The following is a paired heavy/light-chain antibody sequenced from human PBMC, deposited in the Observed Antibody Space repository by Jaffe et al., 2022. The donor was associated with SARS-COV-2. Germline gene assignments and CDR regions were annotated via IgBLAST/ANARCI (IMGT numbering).Heavy chain of an antibody. J-gene: IGHJ4*02. Sequence: EVQLEESGGGLVHPGGSLRLSCAASGFTFSDYWMSWVRQAPGKGLEWVADITGNGNEKYYVDSVMGRFTISRDNAKNSLYLQMNSLRADDTAVYYCATFHLAWGQGTLVTVSS. CDR2: ITGNGNEK. CDR1: GFTFSDYW. CDR3: ATFHLA. V-gene: IGHV3-7*02.
Light chain of an antibody. CDR1: SNNVGHQG. CDR3: SAWDGRLRAWV. CDR2: RSN. V-gene: IGLV10-54*04. Sequence: QAGLTQPPSVSKDLRETATLTCTGDSNNVGHQGAAWLQQYQGHPPKLLSYRSNNRPSGISERFSASRSGNTASLTITGLQPEDEADYYCSAWDGRLRAWVFGGGTKLTVL. J-gene: IGLJ3*02.